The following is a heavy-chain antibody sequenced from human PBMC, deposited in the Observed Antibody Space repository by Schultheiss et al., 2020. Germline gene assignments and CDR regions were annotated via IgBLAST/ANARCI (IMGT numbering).Heavy chain of an antibody. Sequence: GGSLRLSCAASGFTFSSYAMHWVRQAPGKGLEWVSGISWNSGSIGYADSVKGRFTISRDNAKNSLYLQMNSLRAEDTAVYYCAKGGIEYSSSARLDYWGQGTLVTVSS. V-gene: IGHV3-48*04. CDR2: ISWNSGSI. CDR3: AKGGIEYSSSARLDY. D-gene: IGHD6-6*01. CDR1: GFTFSSYA. J-gene: IGHJ4*02.